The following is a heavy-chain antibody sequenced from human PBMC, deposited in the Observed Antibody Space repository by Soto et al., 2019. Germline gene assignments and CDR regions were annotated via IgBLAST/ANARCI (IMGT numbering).Heavy chain of an antibody. D-gene: IGHD3-10*01. Sequence: SGPTLVNPTQTLTLTCTFSGFSLSTSGVGVGWIRQPPGKALEWLALIYWDDDKRYSPSLKSRLTITKDTSKNQVVLTMTNMDPVDTATYYCAHSRRITMVRGVTPNGMDVWGQGTRVTFSS. CDR1: GFSLSTSGVG. V-gene: IGHV2-5*02. CDR3: AHSRRITMVRGVTPNGMDV. CDR2: IYWDDDK. J-gene: IGHJ6*02.